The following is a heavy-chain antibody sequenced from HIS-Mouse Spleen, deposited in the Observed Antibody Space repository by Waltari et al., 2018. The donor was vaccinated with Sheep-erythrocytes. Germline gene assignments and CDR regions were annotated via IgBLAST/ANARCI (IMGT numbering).Heavy chain of an antibody. D-gene: IGHD3-3*01. Sequence: EVQLVQSGAEVKKPGESLKISCKGSGYSFTSYWIGWVRQIPGKGLEWMGFIYPGDSDTRYSPSFQGQVTISADKSISTAYLQWSSLKASDTAMYYCARRTYYDFWSGYYTDAFDIWGQGTMVTVSS. V-gene: IGHV5-51*03. CDR2: IYPGDSDT. CDR3: ARRTYYDFWSGYYTDAFDI. CDR1: GYSFTSYW. J-gene: IGHJ3*02.